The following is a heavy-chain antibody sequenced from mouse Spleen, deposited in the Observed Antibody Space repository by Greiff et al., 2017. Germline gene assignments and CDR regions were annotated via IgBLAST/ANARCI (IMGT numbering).Heavy chain of an antibody. CDR3: ATYGNHAMDY. Sequence: QVQLQQPGAELVRPGSSVKLSCKASGYTFTGYWMHWVKQRPIQGLEWIGNIDPSDSETHYNQKFKDKATLTVDKSSSTAYMQLSSLTSEDSAVYYCATYGNHAMDYWGQGTSVTVSS. CDR2: IDPSDSET. J-gene: IGHJ4*01. V-gene: IGHV1-52*01. CDR1: GYTFTGYW. D-gene: IGHD2-10*02.